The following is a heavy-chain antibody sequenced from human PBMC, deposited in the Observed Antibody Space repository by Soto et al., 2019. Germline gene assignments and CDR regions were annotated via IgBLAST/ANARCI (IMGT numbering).Heavy chain of an antibody. J-gene: IGHJ5*02. CDR2: MYSGGST. CDR3: AIHDWFDP. V-gene: IGHV3-66*04. CDR1: GFIVSGDY. Sequence: EVQVVESGGGLVQPGESLRLSCAASGFIVSGDYMSWVRQAPGKGLEWVSVMYSGGSTYYADSVRGRFVISRDNSKNTLYLQMNSLRPEDTAVYYCAIHDWFDPWGQGTLVTVSS.